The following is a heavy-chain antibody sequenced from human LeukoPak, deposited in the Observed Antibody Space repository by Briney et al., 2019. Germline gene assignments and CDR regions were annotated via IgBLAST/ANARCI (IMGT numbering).Heavy chain of an antibody. V-gene: IGHV3-21*01. Sequence: PGGSLRLSCAASGFTFRSYSMNWVRQAPGKGLEWVSSISSSSSYIYYADPVKGRFTISRDNAKNSLYLQMHSRRAEDTAVYYCANGIPARFDYWGQGTLVTVSS. CDR3: ANGIPARFDY. D-gene: IGHD6-6*01. J-gene: IGHJ4*02. CDR1: GFTFRSYS. CDR2: ISSSSSYI.